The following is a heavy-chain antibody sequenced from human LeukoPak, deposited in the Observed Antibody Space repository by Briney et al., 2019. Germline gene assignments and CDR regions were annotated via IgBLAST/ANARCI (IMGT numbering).Heavy chain of an antibody. CDR1: GYTFTGYY. J-gene: IGHJ4*02. V-gene: IGHV1-2*06. D-gene: IGHD6-13*01. CDR3: AIPYSSSWSPFDY. CDR2: INPNSGGT. Sequence: ASVKVSCKASGYTFTGYYMHWVRQAPGHGLEWMGRINPNSGGTNYAQKFQGRVTMTRDTSISTAYMELSRLRSDDTAVYYCAIPYSSSWSPFDYWGQGTLVTVSS.